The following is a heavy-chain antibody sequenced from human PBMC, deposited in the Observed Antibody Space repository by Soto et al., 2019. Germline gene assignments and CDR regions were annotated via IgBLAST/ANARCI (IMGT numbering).Heavy chain of an antibody. V-gene: IGHV3-30-3*01. D-gene: IGHD3-22*01. CDR1: GFTFSSYA. CDR3: AREIFPDYYDSSGYDY. Sequence: QVQLVESGGGVVQPGRSLRLSCAASGFTFSSYAMHWVRQAPGKGLEWVAVISYDGSNKYYADSVKGRFTISRDNSKNTLYLQMNSMRAEDTAEYYCAREIFPDYYDSSGYDYWGQGTLVTVSS. CDR2: ISYDGSNK. J-gene: IGHJ4*02.